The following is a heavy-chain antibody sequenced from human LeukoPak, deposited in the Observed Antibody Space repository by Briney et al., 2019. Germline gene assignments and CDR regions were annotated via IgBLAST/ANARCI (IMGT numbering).Heavy chain of an antibody. CDR2: INHSGGT. D-gene: IGHD3/OR15-3a*01. CDR3: ARGGTDGVSYNYAMDV. CDR1: GVSFSGHY. J-gene: IGHJ6*02. Sequence: PSETLSLTCAVYGVSFSGHYWSWIRQPPGKGLEWIGDINHSGGTNYNPSLKSRVTISVDTSKKQFSLRLTSVTAADTAVYYCARGGTDGVSYNYAMDVWGQGTTVTVSS. V-gene: IGHV4-34*01.